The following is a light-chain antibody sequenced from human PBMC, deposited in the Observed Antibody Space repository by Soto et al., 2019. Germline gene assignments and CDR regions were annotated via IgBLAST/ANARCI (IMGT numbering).Light chain of an antibody. CDR3: SSRV. J-gene: IGLJ1*01. CDR1: SSDVGGYNY. Sequence: SVLPQPASVSGSPGQSITISCTGTSSDVGGYNYVSWYQQHPGKAPKLMIYDVSNRPSGVSNRFSGSKSGNTASLTISGLQAEDEADYYCSSRVFGTGTKVTVL. CDR2: DVS. V-gene: IGLV2-14*01.